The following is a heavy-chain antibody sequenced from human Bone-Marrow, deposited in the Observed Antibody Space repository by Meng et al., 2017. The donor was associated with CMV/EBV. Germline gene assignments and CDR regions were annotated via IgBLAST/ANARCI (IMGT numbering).Heavy chain of an antibody. CDR1: GFTFSSYT. Sequence: GESLKISCTASGFTFSSYTMNWVRQAPGKGLEWVSSISSGSTSIYYTDSVRGRFAISRDNAKNSLYLQMNSLRAEDTAVYYCAREDVIQVAPFDYWGQGTLVTVSS. J-gene: IGHJ4*02. CDR3: AREDVIQVAPFDY. V-gene: IGHV3-21*01. D-gene: IGHD3-16*02. CDR2: ISSGSTSI.